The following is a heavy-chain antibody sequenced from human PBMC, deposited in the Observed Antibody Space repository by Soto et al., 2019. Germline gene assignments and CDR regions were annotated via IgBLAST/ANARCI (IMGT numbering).Heavy chain of an antibody. CDR3: ARDKKYYFDY. J-gene: IGHJ4*02. CDR1: GGYISSYY. V-gene: IGHV4-59*01. CDR2: IYYSGST. Sequence: SETLSLTCTVSGGYISSYYWSWIRQPPGKGLEWIGYIYYSGSTNYNPSLKSRVTISVDTSKNQFSLKLSSVTAADTAVYYCARDKKYYFDYWGQGTLVTVS.